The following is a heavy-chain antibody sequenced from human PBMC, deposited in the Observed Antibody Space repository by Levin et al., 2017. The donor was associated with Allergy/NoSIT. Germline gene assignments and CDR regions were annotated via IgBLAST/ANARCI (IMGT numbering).Heavy chain of an antibody. V-gene: IGHV4-61*01. CDR1: GGSVSSGSYY. CDR3: ARDRSSGWTGFDP. CDR2: IYYSGST. Sequence: KASETLSLTCTVSGGSVSSGSYYWSWIRQPPGKGLEWIGYIYYSGSTNYNPSLKSRVTISVDTSKNQFSLKLSSVTAADTAVYYCARDRSSGWTGFDPWGQGTLVTVSS. J-gene: IGHJ5*02. D-gene: IGHD6-19*01.